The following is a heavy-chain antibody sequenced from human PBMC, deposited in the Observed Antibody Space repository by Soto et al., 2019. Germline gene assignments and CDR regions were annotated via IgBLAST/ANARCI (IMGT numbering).Heavy chain of an antibody. CDR3: ARFRGDYGYVELYYYYGLDV. CDR2: IIPIFGTA. V-gene: IGHV1-69*13. Sequence: SVKGSCKASGGTFSSYAISWVRQAPGQGLEWMGGIIPIFGTANYAQKFQGRVTITADESTSTAYMELSSLRSEDTAVYYCARFRGDYGYVELYYYYGLDVWGQGTKVTVAS. J-gene: IGHJ6*02. CDR1: GGTFSSYA. D-gene: IGHD4-17*01.